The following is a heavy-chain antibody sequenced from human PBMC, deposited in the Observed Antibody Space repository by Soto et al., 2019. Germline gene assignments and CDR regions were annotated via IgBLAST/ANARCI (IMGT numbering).Heavy chain of an antibody. CDR1: GNSLSKLS. CDR2: IDRQHGEL. D-gene: IGHD3-16*01. CDR3: AAVHLPPYAFEVAGVVAGESYY. J-gene: IGHJ4*01. Sequence: AAVKCSFKDSGNSLSKLSMYWVRQAPGKGLECMGGIDRQHGELVYAKGLQGRLTMTEDTPTDKVYMELSSLRSEDTAVYFCAAVHLPPYAFEVAGVVAGESYYWG. V-gene: IGHV1-24*01.